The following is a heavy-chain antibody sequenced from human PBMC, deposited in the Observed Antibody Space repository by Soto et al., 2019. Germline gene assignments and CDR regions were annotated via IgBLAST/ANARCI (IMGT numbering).Heavy chain of an antibody. D-gene: IGHD4-17*01. Sequence: SETLSLTCTVSGGSISSGDYYWSWIRQPPGKGLEWIGYIYYSGSTYYNPSLKSRVTISVDTSKNQFSLKLSSVTAADTAVYYCASSYDYGGNPIFDYWGQGTLVTVSS. CDR1: GGSISSGDYY. CDR3: ASSYDYGGNPIFDY. V-gene: IGHV4-30-4*01. CDR2: IYYSGST. J-gene: IGHJ4*02.